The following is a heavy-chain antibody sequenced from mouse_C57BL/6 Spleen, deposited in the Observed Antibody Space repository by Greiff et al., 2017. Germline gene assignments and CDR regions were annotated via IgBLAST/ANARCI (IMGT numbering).Heavy chain of an antibody. J-gene: IGHJ3*01. Sequence: EVMLVESGGGLVQPGGSMKLSCVASGFTFSNYWMNWVRQSPEKGLEWVAQIRLKSDNYATHYAESVKGRFTISRYDSKSSVYLQMNNLRAEDTGIYYCTGGYGSFAYWGQETLVTVSA. CDR2: IRLKSDNYAT. V-gene: IGHV6-3*01. CDR3: TGGYGSFAY. CDR1: GFTFSNYW. D-gene: IGHD1-2*01.